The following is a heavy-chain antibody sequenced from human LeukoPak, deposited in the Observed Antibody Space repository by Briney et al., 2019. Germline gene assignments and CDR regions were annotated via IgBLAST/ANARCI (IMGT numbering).Heavy chain of an antibody. Sequence: GESLKISCKGSGYSFTSYWIGWVRQMPGKGLEWMGIIYPGDSDTRYSPSFQGQVTISADKSISTAYLQWSSLKAPDTAMYYCARQSKSTGYYYDSSGYIEYFQHWGQGTLVTVSS. V-gene: IGHV5-51*01. CDR1: GYSFTSYW. CDR3: ARQSKSTGYYYDSSGYIEYFQH. CDR2: IYPGDSDT. J-gene: IGHJ1*01. D-gene: IGHD3-22*01.